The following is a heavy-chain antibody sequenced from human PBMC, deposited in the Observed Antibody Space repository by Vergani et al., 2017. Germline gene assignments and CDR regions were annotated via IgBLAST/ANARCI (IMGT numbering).Heavy chain of an antibody. J-gene: IGHJ5*02. CDR3: ASGSSGFFTLTSPNWFDP. Sequence: VQLLESGGGLVQPGGSLRLSCAASGFTFSDYYMTWIRQAPGKGLEWISYISGSGHTKYYADSVKGRFAISRDNAKNSLYLQMNNLRVEDTAVYYCASGSSGFFTLTSPNWFDPWGQGTLVTVS. V-gene: IGHV3-11*04. CDR2: ISGSGHTK. CDR1: GFTFSDYY. D-gene: IGHD3-3*01.